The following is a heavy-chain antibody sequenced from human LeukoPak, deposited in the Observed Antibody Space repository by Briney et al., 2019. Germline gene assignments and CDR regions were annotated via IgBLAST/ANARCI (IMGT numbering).Heavy chain of an antibody. Sequence: GSLRLSCAASGFTFSSYAMSWIRQPPGEGLEWIGYIYHSGSTNYNPSLKSRVTISVDTSKNQFSLKLSSVTAADTAVYYCARAAYDILTGSPYGMDVWGQGTTVTVSS. CDR3: ARAAYDILTGSPYGMDV. CDR1: GFTFSSYA. J-gene: IGHJ6*02. D-gene: IGHD3-9*01. V-gene: IGHV4-59*01. CDR2: IYHSGST.